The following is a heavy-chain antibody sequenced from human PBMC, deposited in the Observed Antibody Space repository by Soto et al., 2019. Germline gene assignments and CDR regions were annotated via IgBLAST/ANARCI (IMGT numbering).Heavy chain of an antibody. Sequence: ITLKESGPTLVKPTQTLTLTCTFSGFSLTPRGVGVGWIRQPPGKALECLALIYWDDDKRYSPSLKSRLSITKDTSKNQVVLTMTNVDPVDTTTYYCAHIPNYYQYDWFDPWGQGTLVSVSS. CDR1: GFSLTPRGVG. J-gene: IGHJ5*02. V-gene: IGHV2-5*02. D-gene: IGHD3-16*01. CDR3: AHIPNYYQYDWFDP. CDR2: IYWDDDK.